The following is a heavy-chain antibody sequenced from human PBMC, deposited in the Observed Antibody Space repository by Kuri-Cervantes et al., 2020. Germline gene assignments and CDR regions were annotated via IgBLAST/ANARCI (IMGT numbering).Heavy chain of an antibody. J-gene: IGHJ6*03. V-gene: IGHV1-24*01. CDR3: ARVNGYYYYMDV. CDR1: GYTLTELS. CDR2: FDPEDGET. Sequence: ASVKVSCKVSGYTLTELSMHWVRQAPGKGLEWMGGFDPEDGETIYAQKFQGRVTMTRNTSISTAYMELSSLRSEDTAVYYCARVNGYYYYMDVWGKGTTVTVSS.